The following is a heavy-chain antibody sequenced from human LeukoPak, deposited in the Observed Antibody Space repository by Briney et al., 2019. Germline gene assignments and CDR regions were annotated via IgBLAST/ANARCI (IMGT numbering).Heavy chain of an antibody. J-gene: IGHJ4*02. V-gene: IGHV3-30*02. CDR1: GFTFSSYG. D-gene: IGHD2-21*02. Sequence: GGSLRLSCAASGFTFSSYGMHWVRQAPGKGLEWVAVIWYDGSNKYYADSVKGRFTISRDNSKNTPYLQMSSLRAEDTAVYYCAKDKGGDCIDYWGQGTLVTVSS. CDR3: AKDKGGDCIDY. CDR2: IWYDGSNK.